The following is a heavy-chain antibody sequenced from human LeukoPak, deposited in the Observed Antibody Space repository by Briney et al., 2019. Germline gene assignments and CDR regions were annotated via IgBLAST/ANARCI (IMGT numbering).Heavy chain of an antibody. J-gene: IGHJ4*02. Sequence: PGGSLRLSCAASGFAFSDFWMSWVRQAPGKGLEWVANIRRDGNARNYVPSVRGRFTISRDNAKNSLYLQMNSLTVEDTAVYYCAKRGVVIRVILVGFHKQAYYFDSWGQGALVTVSS. D-gene: IGHD3-10*01. CDR1: GFAFSDFW. CDR2: IRRDGNAR. V-gene: IGHV3-7*01. CDR3: AKRGVVIRVILVGFHKQAYYFDS.